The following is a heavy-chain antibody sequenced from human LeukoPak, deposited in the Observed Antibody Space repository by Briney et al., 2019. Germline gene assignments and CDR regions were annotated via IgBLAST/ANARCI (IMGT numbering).Heavy chain of an antibody. CDR2: IYYSGST. D-gene: IGHD5-12*01. CDR3: AGVLFSGLFDP. J-gene: IGHJ5*02. Sequence: SQTLSLTCTVSGGSISRGGYYWSWIRQHPGKGLEWIGYIYYSGSTYYNPSLKSRVTISVDTSKNQFSLKLSSVTAADTAVYYCAGVLFSGLFDPWGQGTLVTVSS. V-gene: IGHV4-31*03. CDR1: GGSISRGGYY.